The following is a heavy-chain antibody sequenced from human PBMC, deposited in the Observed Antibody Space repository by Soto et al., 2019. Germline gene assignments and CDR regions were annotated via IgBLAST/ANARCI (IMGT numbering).Heavy chain of an antibody. D-gene: IGHD6-13*01. CDR1: GFTFSSYG. CDR2: IWYDGSNK. J-gene: IGHJ4*02. V-gene: IGHV3-33*01. CDR3: ARWGRAAGDY. Sequence: QVQLVESGGGVVQPGRSLRLSCAASGFTFSSYGMHWVRQAPGKGLEWVAVIWYDGSNKYYADSVKGRFTISRDNTKNTLYLNMKCLRAEDTAVYYCARWGRAAGDYWGQGTLVTVSS.